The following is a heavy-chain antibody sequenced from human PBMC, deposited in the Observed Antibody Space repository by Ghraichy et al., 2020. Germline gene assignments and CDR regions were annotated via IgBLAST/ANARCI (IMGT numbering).Heavy chain of an antibody. CDR3: ARDYGSGPSGGWFDS. Sequence: ASVKVSCKASGYTFSTYGMHWVRQAPGQRLEWMGWINSANGKTKYSQKFQGRVTITRDTSASTAYIELSSLTSEDTVVYYCARDYGSGPSGGWFDSWGQGTLVTVSS. D-gene: IGHD3-10*01. V-gene: IGHV1-3*01. CDR1: GYTFSTYG. CDR2: INSANGKT. J-gene: IGHJ5*01.